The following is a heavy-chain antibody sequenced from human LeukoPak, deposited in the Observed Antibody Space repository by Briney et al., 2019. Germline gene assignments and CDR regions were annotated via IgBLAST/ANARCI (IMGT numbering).Heavy chain of an antibody. J-gene: IGHJ4*02. D-gene: IGHD2-2*01. CDR2: INTNTGNP. V-gene: IGHV7-4-1*02. CDR3: ARNPGFYCSSTSCHSERD. CDR1: GYTFTSYA. Sequence: GASVKVSCKASGYTFTSYAMNWVRQAPGQGLEWMGWINTNTGNPTYAQGFTGRFVFSLDTSVSTAYLQISSLKAEGTAVYYCARNPGFYCSSTSCHSERDWGQGTLVTVSS.